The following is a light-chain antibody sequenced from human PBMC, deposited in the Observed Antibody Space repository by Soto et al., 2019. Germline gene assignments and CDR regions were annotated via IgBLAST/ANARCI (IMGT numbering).Light chain of an antibody. CDR3: QRRSNWLP. V-gene: IGKV3-11*01. CDR1: QSVSSY. Sequence: EIVLTQSPATLSLSPGERATLSCRASQSVSSYLAWYQQKPGQAPRLLIYDACNRATGIPARFSGSGSGTDFTLTISSLEPKDFAFYYCQRRSNWLPFGGGTKG. CDR2: DAC. J-gene: IGKJ4*01.